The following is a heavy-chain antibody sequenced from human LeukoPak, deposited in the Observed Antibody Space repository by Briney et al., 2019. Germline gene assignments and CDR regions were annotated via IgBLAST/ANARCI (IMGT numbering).Heavy chain of an antibody. J-gene: IGHJ4*02. Sequence: GASVKVSCKASGYTFTSYDINWVRQATGQGLEWMGWMNPNSGNTGYAQKFQGRVTITRNTSISTAYMELSSLRSEDTAVYYCARGNRIAARSRPMTYYFDYWGQGTLVAVSS. CDR2: MNPNSGNT. V-gene: IGHV1-8*03. D-gene: IGHD6-6*01. CDR3: ARGNRIAARSRPMTYYFDY. CDR1: GYTFTSYD.